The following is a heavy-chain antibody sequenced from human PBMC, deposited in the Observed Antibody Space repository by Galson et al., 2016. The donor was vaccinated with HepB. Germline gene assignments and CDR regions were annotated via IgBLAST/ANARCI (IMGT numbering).Heavy chain of an antibody. V-gene: IGHV3-33*01. J-gene: IGHJ3*02. D-gene: IGHD6-19*01. CDR1: GFTFRSYA. CDR3: TRSYGQRLANDAFDI. CDR2: IWSDGTNK. Sequence: SLRLSCAASGFTFRSYAMHWVRQAPGKGLEWVAVIWSDGTNKNYADSVKGRFTISSDNSKNTLYLQMNSLRAEDTAVYYCTRSYGQRLANDAFDIWGQGTLVSVSS.